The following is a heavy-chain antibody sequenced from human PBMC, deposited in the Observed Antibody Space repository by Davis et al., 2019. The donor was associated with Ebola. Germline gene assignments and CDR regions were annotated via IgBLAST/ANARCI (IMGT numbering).Heavy chain of an antibody. D-gene: IGHD3-16*01. Sequence: GESLKISCVASGFTFSSYAMSWVRQAPGKGLEWVSAISGSGSSTYYADSVKGRFTFSRDNSKNTLYLQMNSLRAEDTAVYYCAKEEGGYYFDYWGQGTLVTVSS. CDR1: GFTFSSYA. CDR2: ISGSGSST. CDR3: AKEEGGYYFDY. V-gene: IGHV3-23*01. J-gene: IGHJ4*02.